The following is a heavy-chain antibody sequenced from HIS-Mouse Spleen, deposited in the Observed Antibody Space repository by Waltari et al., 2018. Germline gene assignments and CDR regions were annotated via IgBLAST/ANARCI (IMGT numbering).Heavy chain of an antibody. CDR3: ARGYSNYVPYFDY. CDR2: IGTAGDT. CDR1: GFTFSSYD. V-gene: IGHV3-13*01. D-gene: IGHD4-4*01. J-gene: IGHJ4*02. Sequence: EVQLVESGGGLVQPGGSLRLSCAASGFTFSSYDMHWVRQATGKGLTWVSAIGTAGDTYYTGSVKGRFTISRENAKNSLYLQMNSLRAGDTAVYYCARGYSNYVPYFDYWGQGTLVTVSS.